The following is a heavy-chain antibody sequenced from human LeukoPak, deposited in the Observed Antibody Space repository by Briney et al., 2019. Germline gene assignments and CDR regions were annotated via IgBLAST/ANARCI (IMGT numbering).Heavy chain of an antibody. D-gene: IGHD4-23*01. V-gene: IGHV3-30*18. CDR2: ISYDGSNK. CDR1: GFTFSSYG. CDR3: AKVLFYGGNSDFDY. Sequence: PGGSLRLSCAASGFTFSSYGMHWVRQAPGKGLERLAVISYDGSNKYYADSVKGRFTISRDNSKNTLYLQMNSLRAEDTAVYYCAKVLFYGGNSDFDYWGQGTLVTVSS. J-gene: IGHJ4*02.